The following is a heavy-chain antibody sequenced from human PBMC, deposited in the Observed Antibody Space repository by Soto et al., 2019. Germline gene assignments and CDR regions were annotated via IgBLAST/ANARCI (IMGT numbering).Heavy chain of an antibody. CDR1: GGTISTYV. CDR2: IIPALGAA. J-gene: IGHJ4*02. CDR3: AREGQQVVSFDY. V-gene: IGHV1-69*08. Sequence: QVHLVQSGAEVKKPGSSVKVSCKTSGGTISTYVINWVRQAPGQGLEWMGRIIPALGAADYAQKFQDRLTITADKSTSTAYMELSSLRSDDTAVYYCAREGQQVVSFDYWGQGTLVAVFS. D-gene: IGHD6-6*01.